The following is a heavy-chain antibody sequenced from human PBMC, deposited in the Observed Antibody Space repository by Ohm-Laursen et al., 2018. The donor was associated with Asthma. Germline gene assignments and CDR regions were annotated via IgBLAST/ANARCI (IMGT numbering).Heavy chain of an antibody. J-gene: IGHJ4*02. CDR2: IYYSGIT. CDR3: ARGTFYYESTGYYFFDH. D-gene: IGHD3-22*01. CDR1: GDSISSGNNY. Sequence: TLSLTCTVSGDSISSGNNYWSWIRQHPGKGLEWIGYIYYSGITYSNPSLRSRVSNSVDTSKNQFSLKLSPVTAADTAVYYCARGTFYYESTGYYFFDHWGQGALVTVSS. V-gene: IGHV4-31*03.